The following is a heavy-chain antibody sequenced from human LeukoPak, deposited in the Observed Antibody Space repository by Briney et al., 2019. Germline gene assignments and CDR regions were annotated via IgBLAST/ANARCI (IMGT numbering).Heavy chain of an antibody. D-gene: IGHD5-12*01. V-gene: IGHV4-61*01. CDR3: AREGYTRKWAYFFDY. CDR1: GDSVSSGRYY. CDR2: IYNTGAT. Sequence: SETLSLTCTLSGDSVSSGRYYWTWIRQSPETGLEWIGYIYNTGATNYSPSLKSRVTISIDTSKNQFSLKLNSVTAADTAVYYCAREGYTRKWAYFFDYWGQGALVTVSS. J-gene: IGHJ4*02.